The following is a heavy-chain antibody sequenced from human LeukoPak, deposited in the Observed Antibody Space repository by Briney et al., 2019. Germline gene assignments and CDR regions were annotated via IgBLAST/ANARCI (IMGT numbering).Heavy chain of an antibody. CDR2: IDGTGRT. Sequence: GGSLRLSCAASGFAFSSYVINWVRQAPGKGLEWVSAIDGTGRTYYADPVKGRFTISRDNSKNTVFLQMNSLRAEDTAIFYCAKDMTTRGAFDIWGQGTMVTVSS. D-gene: IGHD1-1*01. CDR1: GFAFSSYV. CDR3: AKDMTTRGAFDI. V-gene: IGHV3-23*01. J-gene: IGHJ3*02.